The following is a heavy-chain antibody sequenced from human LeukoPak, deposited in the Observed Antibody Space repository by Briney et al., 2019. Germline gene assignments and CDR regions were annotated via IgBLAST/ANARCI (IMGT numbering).Heavy chain of an antibody. Sequence: GASVKVSCKASGYTFTGYYIHWVRQAPGQGLEWMGWINPNSGGTNYAQKFQGRVTMTGETSISTVYMELSRLTSDDTAVYYCARGSGQIFDSWGQGTLVTVSS. J-gene: IGHJ4*02. CDR3: ARGSGQIFDS. D-gene: IGHD3-10*01. V-gene: IGHV1-2*02. CDR1: GYTFTGYY. CDR2: INPNSGGT.